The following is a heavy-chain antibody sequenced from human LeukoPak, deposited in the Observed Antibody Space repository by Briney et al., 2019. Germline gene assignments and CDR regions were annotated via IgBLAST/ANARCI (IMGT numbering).Heavy chain of an antibody. V-gene: IGHV4-59*01. Sequence: SETLSLTCTVSGGSISSYYWSWIRQPPGKGLEWIGYIYYSGSTNYNPSLKSRVTISVVTSNNQFSLKLSSVTAADTAVYYCARSEYYYDSSGYLLYYFDYWGQGTLVTVSS. CDR1: GGSISSYY. CDR3: ARSEYYYDSSGYLLYYFDY. CDR2: IYYSGST. J-gene: IGHJ4*02. D-gene: IGHD3-22*01.